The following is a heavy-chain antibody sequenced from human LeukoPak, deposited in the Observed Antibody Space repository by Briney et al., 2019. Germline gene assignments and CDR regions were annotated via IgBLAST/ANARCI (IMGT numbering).Heavy chain of an antibody. V-gene: IGHV3-11*04. Sequence: GGSLRLSCTASGFTFSDHYMSWFRLSPGKGLEWLSYITSSGTTSDYADSVKGRFTISRDNAKNSMYLQMNGLRAEDTAVYFCATQDLVVVPAASHYFDYWGQGILVTVSS. CDR3: ATQDLVVVPAASHYFDY. CDR1: GFTFSDHY. D-gene: IGHD2-15*01. J-gene: IGHJ4*02. CDR2: ITSSGTTS.